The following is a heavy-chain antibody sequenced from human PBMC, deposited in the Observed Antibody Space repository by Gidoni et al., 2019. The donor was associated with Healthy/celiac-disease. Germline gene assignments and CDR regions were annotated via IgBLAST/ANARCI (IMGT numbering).Heavy chain of an antibody. Sequence: QAQLQESRPGLVQPSETLSLTCTVSGGSISSYSWSWIWQPPGKGLEWIGYIYYSGSTNYNPALKSRVTISVDTSKDQCSLKLSSVTAADTAMYYCARGGYYDYVWGSYRESFDYWGQGTLVTVSS. CDR1: GGSISSYS. CDR3: ARGGYYDYVWGSYRESFDY. CDR2: IYYSGST. J-gene: IGHJ4*02. V-gene: IGHV4-59*01. D-gene: IGHD3-16*02.